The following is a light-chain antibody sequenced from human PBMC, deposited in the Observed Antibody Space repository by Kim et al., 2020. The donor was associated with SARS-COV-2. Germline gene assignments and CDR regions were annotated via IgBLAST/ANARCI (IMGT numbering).Light chain of an antibody. CDR3: VTWDDRLSGQV. CDR2: GIT. J-gene: IGLJ3*02. V-gene: IGLV1-47*01. CDR1: IPDIVRNY. Sequence: GQSVSMSCYGSIPDIVRNYVLCYQQLPGTTPNPLTSGITRRPSGIPDRFPGSRSGTSACLDISGLRSADGAVYYCVTWDDRLSGQVFGGGTQLTVL.